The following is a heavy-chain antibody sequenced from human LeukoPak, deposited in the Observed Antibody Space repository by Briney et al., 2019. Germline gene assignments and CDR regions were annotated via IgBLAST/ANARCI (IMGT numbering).Heavy chain of an antibody. Sequence: ASVKVSCKASGYTFTSYDINWVRQATGQGLEWMGWMNSNSGNTGYAQKFQGRVTMTRNTSISTAYMELSSLRSEDTAVYYCARGGGAYYLDYFDYWGQGTLVTVSS. CDR1: GYTFTSYD. D-gene: IGHD3-22*01. J-gene: IGHJ4*02. CDR2: MNSNSGNT. CDR3: ARGGGAYYLDYFDY. V-gene: IGHV1-8*01.